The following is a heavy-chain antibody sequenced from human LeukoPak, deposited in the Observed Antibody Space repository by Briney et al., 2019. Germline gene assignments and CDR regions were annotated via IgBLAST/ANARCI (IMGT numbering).Heavy chain of an antibody. D-gene: IGHD3-22*01. V-gene: IGHV4-38-2*02. Sequence: SETLSLTCTVSGYSISSGYYWGWIRQPPGKGLEWIGSFYHSGTTYYNPSLKSRVTILVDTSKNHFSLKLSSVTAADTAVYYCARGGDTSGHYYFEYFHHWGQGTLVAVSS. CDR3: ARGGDTSGHYYFEYFHH. CDR2: FYHSGTT. J-gene: IGHJ1*01. CDR1: GYSISSGYY.